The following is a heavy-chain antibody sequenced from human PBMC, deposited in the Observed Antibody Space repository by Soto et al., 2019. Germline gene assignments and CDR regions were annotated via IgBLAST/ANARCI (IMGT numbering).Heavy chain of an antibody. Sequence: SETLSLTCTVSGGSISSGGYYLSWIRQHPGKGLEWIGYSYYSGSTYYNPSLKSRVTISVDTSKNQFSLKLSSVTGADTAVYFCAQDVLGYCSRTSCSNTAGLDVWGEGTTVTVSS. CDR1: GGSISSGGYY. V-gene: IGHV4-31*03. CDR3: AQDVLGYCSRTSCSNTAGLDV. D-gene: IGHD2-2*01. J-gene: IGHJ6*04. CDR2: SYYSGST.